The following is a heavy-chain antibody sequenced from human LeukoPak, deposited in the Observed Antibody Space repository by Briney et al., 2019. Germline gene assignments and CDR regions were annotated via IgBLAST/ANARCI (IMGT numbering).Heavy chain of an antibody. V-gene: IGHV3-23*01. D-gene: IGHD3-16*01. Sequence: GGSLRLSCAASGFTFSTNAMSWVRQAPGKGLEWVSAIDGSGTTAYCADSVKGRFTISRGNSKMTLYLQVNTLRAEDTAIYYCAKDWGTNWQNWFDSWGQGTLVTVSS. CDR3: AKDWGTNWQNWFDS. J-gene: IGHJ5*01. CDR1: GFTFSTNA. CDR2: IDGSGTTA.